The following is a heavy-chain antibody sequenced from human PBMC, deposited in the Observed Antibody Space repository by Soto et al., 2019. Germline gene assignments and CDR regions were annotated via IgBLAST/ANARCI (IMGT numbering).Heavy chain of an antibody. Sequence: SETLSLTCAVYGGSPSGNYWGWIRQPPGKGLEWIGETHHSGSTAYNPSLKSRVTISVDTSRNQFSLKLNSVTAADTAVYYCARTTAAIHLNYWSQGNLVTVSS. CDR3: ARTTAAIHLNY. J-gene: IGHJ4*02. CDR1: GGSPSGNY. D-gene: IGHD2-21*02. V-gene: IGHV4-34*01. CDR2: THHSGST.